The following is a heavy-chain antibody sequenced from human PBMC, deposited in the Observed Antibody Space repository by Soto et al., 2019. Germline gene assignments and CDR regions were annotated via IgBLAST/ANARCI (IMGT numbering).Heavy chain of an antibody. D-gene: IGHD1-7*01. CDR3: ARTNWNYATSY. CDR1: GGSISSGDYY. V-gene: IGHV4-30-4*01. Sequence: SETLSLTCTVSGGSISSGDYYWSWIRQPPGKGLEWIGYIYYSGSTYYNPSLKSRVTISVDTSKNQFSLKLSSVTAADTAVYYCARTNWNYATSYWGQGTLVTVSS. CDR2: IYYSGST. J-gene: IGHJ4*02.